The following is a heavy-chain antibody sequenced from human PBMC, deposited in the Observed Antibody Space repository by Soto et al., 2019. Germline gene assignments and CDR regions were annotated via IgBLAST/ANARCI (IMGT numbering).Heavy chain of an antibody. Sequence: LCGGSISSGGYSWSWIRQHPGKGLEWIGYISYSGSTYYNPSLKSRVTISVDTSKNQFSLKLSSVTAADTAVYYCARGLYDPWGQGTLVTVSS. CDR3: ARGLYDP. J-gene: IGHJ5*02. CDR2: ISYSGST. CDR1: GGSISSGGYS. V-gene: IGHV4-31*02.